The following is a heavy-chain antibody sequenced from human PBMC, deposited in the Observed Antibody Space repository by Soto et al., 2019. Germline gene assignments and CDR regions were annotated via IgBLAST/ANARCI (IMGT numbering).Heavy chain of an antibody. CDR3: ARETPLTQQLRYNSFDL. Sequence: SETLSLTCAVYGGSFSGYYWSWIRQPPGKGLEWIGEINHSGSTNYNPSLKSRVTISVDTSKNQFSLKLSSVTAADTAVYYCARETPLTQQLRYNSFDLSGQGTLVTVSS. CDR1: GGSFSGYY. V-gene: IGHV4-34*01. CDR2: INHSGST. D-gene: IGHD6-13*01. J-gene: IGHJ5*02.